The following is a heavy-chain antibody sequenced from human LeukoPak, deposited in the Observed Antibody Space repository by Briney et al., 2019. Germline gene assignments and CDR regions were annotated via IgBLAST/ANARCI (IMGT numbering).Heavy chain of an antibody. D-gene: IGHD6-13*01. Sequence: GGSLRLSCAASGITFSSYAMSWVRQAPGKGLEWVSAISGSGGSTYYADSVKGRFTISRDNSKNTLYLQMNSLRAEDTAVYYCAKGFSSSWYNPYYFDYWGQGTLVTVSS. V-gene: IGHV3-23*01. CDR3: AKGFSSSWYNPYYFDY. J-gene: IGHJ4*02. CDR2: ISGSGGST. CDR1: GITFSSYA.